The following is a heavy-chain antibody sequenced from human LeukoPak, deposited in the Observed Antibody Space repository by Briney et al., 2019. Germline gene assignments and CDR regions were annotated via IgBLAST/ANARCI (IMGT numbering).Heavy chain of an antibody. CDR1: GGSISSYY. V-gene: IGHV4-59*01. J-gene: IGHJ5*02. CDR3: ARGRDYYGSGSPWVWFDP. Sequence: SETLSLTCTVSGGSISSYYWSWIRQPPGKGLEWIGYIYYSGSTHYNPSLKSRVTISVDTSKNQFSLKLSSVTAADTAVYYCARGRDYYGSGSPWVWFDPCGQGTLVTVSS. D-gene: IGHD3-10*01. CDR2: IYYSGST.